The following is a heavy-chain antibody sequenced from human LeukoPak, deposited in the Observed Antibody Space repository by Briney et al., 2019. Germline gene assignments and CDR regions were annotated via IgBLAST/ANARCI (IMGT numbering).Heavy chain of an antibody. Sequence: PGGSLRLPCAASGVTVSSNYMSWLRQPPGKGLEWFGHIYSGSSTYYADSVKGRFTISRDNSKNTLYLQMSSLRVEDTAVYYCAMGAIVVTIDCWGQGTLVTVSS. CDR2: IYSGSST. CDR3: AMGAIVVTIDC. J-gene: IGHJ4*02. D-gene: IGHD5-12*01. CDR1: GVTVSSNY. V-gene: IGHV3-66*01.